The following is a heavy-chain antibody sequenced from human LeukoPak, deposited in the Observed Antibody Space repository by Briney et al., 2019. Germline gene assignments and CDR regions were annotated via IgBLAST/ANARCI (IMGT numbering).Heavy chain of an antibody. Sequence: GGSLRLSCAASGFTFSSYGMHWVRQAPGKGLEWVAVISYDGSNKYYADSVKGRFTISRDNSKNTLYLQMNSLRAEDTAVYYCATLAPSLDYWGQGTLVTVSS. CDR3: ATLAPSLDY. J-gene: IGHJ4*02. CDR2: ISYDGSNK. V-gene: IGHV3-30*03. CDR1: GFTFSSYG. D-gene: IGHD3-3*02.